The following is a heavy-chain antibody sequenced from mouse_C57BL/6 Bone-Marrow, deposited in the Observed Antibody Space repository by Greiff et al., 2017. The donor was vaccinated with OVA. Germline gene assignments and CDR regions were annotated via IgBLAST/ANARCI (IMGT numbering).Heavy chain of an antibody. CDR3: ARLTTVVVPDY. CDR2: IYPGDGDT. D-gene: IGHD1-1*01. J-gene: IGHJ2*01. V-gene: IGHV1-80*01. Sequence: QVQLQQSGAELVKPGASVKISCKASGYAFSSYWMNWVKQRPGKGLEWIGQIYPGDGDTNYNGKFKGKATLTADKSSSTAYMQRSSLTSEDSAVYFCARLTTVVVPDYWGQGTTLTVSS. CDR1: GYAFSSYW.